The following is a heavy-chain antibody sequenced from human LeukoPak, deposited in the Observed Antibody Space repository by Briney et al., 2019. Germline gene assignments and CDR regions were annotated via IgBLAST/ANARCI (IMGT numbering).Heavy chain of an antibody. CDR3: ARDPTGYSSSWDFDY. CDR1: GFTFSSYE. D-gene: IGHD6-13*01. Sequence: GGSLRLSCAASGFTFSSYEMNWVRQAPGKGLEWVSYISSSGSTIYYADSVKGRFTISRDNAKNSLYLQMNSLRAEDTAVYYRARDPTGYSSSWDFDYWGQGTLVTVSS. J-gene: IGHJ4*02. V-gene: IGHV3-48*03. CDR2: ISSSGSTI.